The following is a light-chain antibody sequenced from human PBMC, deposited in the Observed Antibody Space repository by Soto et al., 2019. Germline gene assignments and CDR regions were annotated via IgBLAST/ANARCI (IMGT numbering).Light chain of an antibody. CDR3: HQATSGLRT. Sequence: IVMTQSPVTLSMSPGDRATLSCRASQNVATSVAWYQQKPGQAPRLLIYGASIRATGVPARFSGSGSGTEFTLTIDSLQSEDFAVFYCHQATSGLRTFGRGTRVEV. V-gene: IGKV3-15*01. CDR1: QNVATS. J-gene: IGKJ1*01. CDR2: GAS.